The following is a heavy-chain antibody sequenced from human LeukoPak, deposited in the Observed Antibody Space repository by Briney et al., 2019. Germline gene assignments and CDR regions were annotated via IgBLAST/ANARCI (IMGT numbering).Heavy chain of an antibody. J-gene: IGHJ3*02. CDR1: GFTFSSFE. CDR3: ARDSRLWFGDDAFDI. Sequence: GGSLRLSCAASGFTFSSFEVNWVRQAPGKGLEWVSYISSSSSTIYYADSVKGRFTISRDNAKNSLYLQMNSLRDEDTAVYYCARDSRLWFGDDAFDIWGQGTMVTVSS. CDR2: ISSSSSTI. V-gene: IGHV3-48*02. D-gene: IGHD3-10*01.